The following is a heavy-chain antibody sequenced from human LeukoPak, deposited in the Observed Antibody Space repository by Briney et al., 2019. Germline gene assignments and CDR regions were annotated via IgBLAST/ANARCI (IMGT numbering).Heavy chain of an antibody. CDR2: IYYSGST. J-gene: IGHJ4*02. CDR1: GGSISSSNYY. D-gene: IGHD2-21*02. CDR3: ARHRSGVTYFDY. V-gene: IGHV4-39*01. Sequence: SETLSLTCTVSGGSISSSNYYWGCIRQPPGKGLEWIGTIYYSGSTYYNPSLESRLTISVDTSKNQFSLKLSSVTAADMALYYCARHRSGVTYFDYWGQGTLVTVSS.